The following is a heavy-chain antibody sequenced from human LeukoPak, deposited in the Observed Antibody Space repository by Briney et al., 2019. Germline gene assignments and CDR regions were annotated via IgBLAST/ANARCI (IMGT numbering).Heavy chain of an antibody. D-gene: IGHD3-3*01. Sequence: GGSLRLSCTASGFTFGDYAMSWFRQAPGKGPECVGRIKSKADGGTTDYATSVKGRFTISRDDSKNTLYLQMNSLKTEDTAVYYCTTDDIYNYDSWSGYCFGFDMWGQGTMVTVSS. J-gene: IGHJ3*02. V-gene: IGHV3-15*01. CDR2: IKSKADGGTT. CDR1: GFTFGDYA. CDR3: TTDDIYNYDSWSGYCFGFDM.